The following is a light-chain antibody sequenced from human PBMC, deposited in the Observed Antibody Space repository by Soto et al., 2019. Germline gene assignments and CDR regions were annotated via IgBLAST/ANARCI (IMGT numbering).Light chain of an antibody. V-gene: IGLV2-8*01. CDR3: SSYAGSKSLV. CDR1: SSDVGGYNS. CDR2: EVT. Sequence: QSALTQPPSASGSPGQSVTISCTGTSSDVGGYNSVAWYQQHPGKAPKLMIYEVTKRPSGVPDRFSGSKSGNTASLTVSGLQAEEEADYYCSSYAGSKSLVFGGGTKVTVL. J-gene: IGLJ3*02.